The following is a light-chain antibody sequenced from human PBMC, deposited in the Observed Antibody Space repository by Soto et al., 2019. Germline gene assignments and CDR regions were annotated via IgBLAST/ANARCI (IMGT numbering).Light chain of an antibody. J-gene: IGLJ3*02. CDR3: AAWDDSLSGWV. CDR1: TSNIGTNY. V-gene: IGLV1-47*01. Sequence: QSVLTQPPSASGTPGQRVTISCSGSTSNIGTNYVYWYQQLPGTAPKLLIYRSNQRPSGVPDRFSGSKSGTSASLAISGLRSEDEADCYCAAWDDSLSGWVFGGGTKVTVL. CDR2: RSN.